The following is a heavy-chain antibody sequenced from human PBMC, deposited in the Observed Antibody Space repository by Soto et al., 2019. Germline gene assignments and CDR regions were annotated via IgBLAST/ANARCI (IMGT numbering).Heavy chain of an antibody. CDR1: GGSFSGYY. CDR3: ARVHPWFGEAGNYYGMDV. Sequence: PSETLSLTCAVYGGSFSGYYWSWIRQPPGKGLEWIGEINHSGSTNYNPSLKSRVTISVDMSKNQFSLKLSSVTAGDTAVYYCARVHPWFGEAGNYYGMDVWGQGTTVTVSS. J-gene: IGHJ6*02. D-gene: IGHD3-10*01. V-gene: IGHV4-34*01. CDR2: INHSGST.